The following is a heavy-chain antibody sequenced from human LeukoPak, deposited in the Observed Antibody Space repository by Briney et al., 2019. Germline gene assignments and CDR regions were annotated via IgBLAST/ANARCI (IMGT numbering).Heavy chain of an antibody. D-gene: IGHD5-18*01. V-gene: IGHV4-30-4*08. CDR2: IYYSGST. CDR3: ARAGYSYGPSYFDY. Sequence: SQTLSLTRTVSGGSISSGDYYWSWIREPPGKGLEWIGYIYYSGSTYYNPSLKSRVTISVDTSKKQFSLRLSSVTAADTAVYYCARAGYSYGPSYFDYWGQGTLVTVSS. CDR1: GGSISSGDYY. J-gene: IGHJ4*02.